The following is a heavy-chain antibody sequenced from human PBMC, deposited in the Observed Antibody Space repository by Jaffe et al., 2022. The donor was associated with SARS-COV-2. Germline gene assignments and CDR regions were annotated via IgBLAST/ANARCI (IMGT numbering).Heavy chain of an antibody. D-gene: IGHD2-2*01. Sequence: QVQLVQSGSELKKPGASVKVSCKASGYTFTSYAMNWVRQAPGQGLEWMGWINTNTGNPTYAQGFTGRFVFSLDTSVSTAYLQISSLKAEDTAVYYCARGRDIVVVPAAKGRGENYYYYMDVWGKGTTVTVSS. V-gene: IGHV7-4-1*02. CDR3: ARGRDIVVVPAAKGRGENYYYYMDV. CDR2: INTNTGNP. CDR1: GYTFTSYA. J-gene: IGHJ6*03.